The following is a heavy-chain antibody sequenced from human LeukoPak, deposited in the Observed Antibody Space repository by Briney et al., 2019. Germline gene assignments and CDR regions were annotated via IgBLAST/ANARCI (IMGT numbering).Heavy chain of an antibody. Sequence: GESLKISCKGSGHSFTSYWIGWVRQMPGKGLEWMGIIYPGDSDTRYSPSSQGQVTISADKSISTAYLQWSSLKASDTAMYYCARHLGQLGVEYYYYYMDVWGKGTTVTVSS. CDR3: ARHLGQLGVEYYYYYMDV. D-gene: IGHD6-6*01. CDR2: IYPGDSDT. CDR1: GHSFTSYW. J-gene: IGHJ6*03. V-gene: IGHV5-51*01.